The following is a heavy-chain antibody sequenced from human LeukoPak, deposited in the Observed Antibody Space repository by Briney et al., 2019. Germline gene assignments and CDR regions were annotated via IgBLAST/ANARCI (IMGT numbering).Heavy chain of an antibody. CDR3: TRGAGWLIDY. CDR1: GGSISSYY. Sequence: SETLSLTCTVSGGSISSYYWSWIRQPPGKGLEWIGYIYYSGSTNYNPSLKSRVTISADTSKYHFSLKLNSVTTADTAVYYCTRGAGWLIDYWGQGILVTVSS. D-gene: IGHD3-16*01. V-gene: IGHV4-59*01. CDR2: IYYSGST. J-gene: IGHJ4*02.